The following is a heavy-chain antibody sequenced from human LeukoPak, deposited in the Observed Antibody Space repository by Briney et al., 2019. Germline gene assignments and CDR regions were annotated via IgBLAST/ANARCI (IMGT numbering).Heavy chain of an antibody. D-gene: IGHD5-12*01. CDR1: GFTFDDYA. V-gene: IGHV3-43D*04. CDR3: AKDKEYSGFGPILSGYYYGMDV. CDR2: ISWDGGST. J-gene: IGHJ6*04. Sequence: GGSLRLSCAASGFTFDDYAMHWVRQAPGKGLEWVSLISWDGGSTYYADSVKGRFTISRDNSKHTLYLQMNSLGAEDTALYYCAKDKEYSGFGPILSGYYYGMDVWGKGTTVTVSS.